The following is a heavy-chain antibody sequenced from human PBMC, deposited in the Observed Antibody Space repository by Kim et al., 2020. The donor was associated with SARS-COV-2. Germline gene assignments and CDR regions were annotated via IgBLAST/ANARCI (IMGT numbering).Heavy chain of an antibody. D-gene: IGHD4-17*01. V-gene: IGHV3-48*02. J-gene: IGHJ3*02. CDR3: ARDVRYDAFDI. Sequence: HTVKSRFPISRDNTKDSLYLQMNSLRDEDTAVYYCARDVRYDAFDIWGQGTMVPGSS.